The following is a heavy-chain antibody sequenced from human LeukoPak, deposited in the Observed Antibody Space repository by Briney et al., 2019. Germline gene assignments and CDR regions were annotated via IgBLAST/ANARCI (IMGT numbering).Heavy chain of an antibody. CDR1: GGSISSGGYY. CDR2: IYHSGST. J-gene: IGHJ4*02. Sequence: SETLSLTCTVSGGSISSGGYYWSWIRQPPGKGLEWIGYIYHSGSTYYNPSLKSRVTISVDRSKNQLSLKLSSVTAADTAVYYCARLTDLHSSSWRPYYFDYWGQGTLVTVSS. D-gene: IGHD6-13*01. CDR3: ARLTDLHSSSWRPYYFDY. V-gene: IGHV4-30-2*01.